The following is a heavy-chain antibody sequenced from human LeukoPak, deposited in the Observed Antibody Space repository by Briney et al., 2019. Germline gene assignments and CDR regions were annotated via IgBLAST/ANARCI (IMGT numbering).Heavy chain of an antibody. V-gene: IGHV4-34*01. Sequence: PSETLSLTCAVYGGSFSGYYWSWIRQPPGKGLEWIGEINHSGSTNYNPSLKSRVTISVDTSKNQFSLKLSSVTAADTAVYYCVRHTTHLYYFDYWGQGTLVTVSS. CDR1: GGSFSGYY. CDR2: INHSGST. D-gene: IGHD1-26*01. CDR3: VRHTTHLYYFDY. J-gene: IGHJ4*02.